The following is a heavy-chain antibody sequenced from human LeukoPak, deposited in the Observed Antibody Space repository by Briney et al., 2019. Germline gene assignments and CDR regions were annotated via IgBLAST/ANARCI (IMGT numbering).Heavy chain of an antibody. Sequence: ASVKVSCKASGGTFSSYAISWVRQAPGQGLEWMGGLIPIFGTANYAQKFQGRVTITTDESTSTAYMELSSLRSEDTAVYYCARAGFYSGYDFGGNWFDPWGQGTLVTVSS. CDR2: LIPIFGTA. CDR3: ARAGFYSGYDFGGNWFDP. D-gene: IGHD5-12*01. CDR1: GGTFSSYA. V-gene: IGHV1-69*05. J-gene: IGHJ5*02.